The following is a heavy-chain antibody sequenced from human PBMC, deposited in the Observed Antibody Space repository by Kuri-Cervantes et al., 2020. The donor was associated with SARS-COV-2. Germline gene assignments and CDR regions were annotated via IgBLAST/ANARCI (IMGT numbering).Heavy chain of an antibody. V-gene: IGHV3-30*18. D-gene: IGHD3-22*01. J-gene: IGHJ4*02. CDR1: GFTFSSYG. Sequence: GGSLRLSCAASGFTFSSYGMHWVRQAPGKGLEWVAVISYDGSNKYYADSAKGRFTISRDNSKNTLYLQMNSLRAEDTAVYYCAKGYYDSSGYRTLDYWGQGTLVTVSS. CDR3: AKGYYDSSGYRTLDY. CDR2: ISYDGSNK.